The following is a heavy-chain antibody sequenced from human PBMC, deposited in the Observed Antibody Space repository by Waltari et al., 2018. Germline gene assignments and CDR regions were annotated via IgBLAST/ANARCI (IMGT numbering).Heavy chain of an antibody. J-gene: IGHJ5*02. D-gene: IGHD6-13*01. CDR1: GFTFSGHW. CDR2: NNIDGTTT. V-gene: IGHV3-74*01. Sequence: EVQLVGSGGGLVQPGGSLRLSCVGSGFTFSGHWMHWVRQAAGKGLGWGAHNNIDGTTTTYADSWKGRFTSSRDNAKNTLYLQMNSLRVDDTAVYYCTRDVPHSNFDPWGQGTLVTVSS. CDR3: TRDVPHSNFDP.